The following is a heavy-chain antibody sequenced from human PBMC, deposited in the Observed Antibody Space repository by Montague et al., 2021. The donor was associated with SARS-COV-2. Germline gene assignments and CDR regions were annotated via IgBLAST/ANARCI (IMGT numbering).Heavy chain of an antibody. Sequence: PALVKPTQTLTLTCTFSGFSLNTSGMCVSWIRQPPGKALEWLARIDWDGDKYYNTPLKSRLTISKDTSKNLVVLTMTNMDPVDTATYYCARGPSDTFYYNGMDVWGRGTTVTVSS. V-gene: IGHV2-70*11. CDR2: IDWDGDK. CDR3: ARGPSDTFYYNGMDV. J-gene: IGHJ6*02. CDR1: GFSLNTSGMC.